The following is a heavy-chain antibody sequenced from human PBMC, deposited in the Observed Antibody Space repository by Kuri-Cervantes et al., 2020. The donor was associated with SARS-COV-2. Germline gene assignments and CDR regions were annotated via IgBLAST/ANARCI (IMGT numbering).Heavy chain of an antibody. CDR3: ARDSIVVVVAATYSYYYGMDV. CDR1: GFTFSSYW. V-gene: IGHV3-7*01. J-gene: IGHJ6*02. CDR2: IKQDGSEK. Sequence: GESLKISCAASGFTFSSYWMSWVRRAPGKGLEWVANIKQDGSEKYYVDSVKGRSTISRDNAKNSLYLQMNSLRAEDTAVYYCARDSIVVVVAATYSYYYGMDVWGQGTTVTVSS. D-gene: IGHD2-15*01.